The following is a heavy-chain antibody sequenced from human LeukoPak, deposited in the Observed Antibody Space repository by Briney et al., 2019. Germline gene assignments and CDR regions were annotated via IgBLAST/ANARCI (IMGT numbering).Heavy chain of an antibody. J-gene: IGHJ4*02. V-gene: IGHV4-59*01. D-gene: IGHD5-24*01. Sequence: SETLSLTCTASGGSISNYYWSWIRQPPGKGLEWIGYVYYSGSTNYNPSLKSRVTISVDTSKNQFSLRLSSVTAADTAVYYCTRERRDGYKVYFDYWGQGTLVIVSS. CDR1: GGSISNYY. CDR2: VYYSGST. CDR3: TRERRDGYKVYFDY.